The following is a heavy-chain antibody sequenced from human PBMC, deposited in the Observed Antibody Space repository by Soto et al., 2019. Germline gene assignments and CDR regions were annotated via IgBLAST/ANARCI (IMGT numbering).Heavy chain of an antibody. D-gene: IGHD2-15*01. CDR2: ISSDGSDK. Sequence: QVQLVESGGGVVQPGRSLRLSCAASGFTFSNFGMHWVRQAPGKGLEWVAAISSDGSDKYYSESVKGRFTISRDNSKNTLFLQRNSLRVEDTAVYYCAKGSEVARQELDYWGQGTLVTVSS. CDR3: AKGSEVARQELDY. V-gene: IGHV3-30*18. J-gene: IGHJ4*02. CDR1: GFTFSNFG.